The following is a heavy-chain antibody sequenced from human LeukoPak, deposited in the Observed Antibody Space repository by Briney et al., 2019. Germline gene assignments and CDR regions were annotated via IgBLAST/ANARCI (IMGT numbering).Heavy chain of an antibody. J-gene: IGHJ6*02. CDR1: EFSFSNYS. D-gene: IGHD3-10*01. Sequence: PGGSLRLSCAASEFSFSNYSMNWVRQALGKGLEWVSSINSSSRHISYADSVKGRFTISRDNAKNSLYPQMNSLRAEDTAVYYCARDYYVSGGYGGGFGMDVWGQGTTVTLSS. CDR2: INSSSRHI. V-gene: IGHV3-21*01. CDR3: ARDYYVSGGYGGGFGMDV.